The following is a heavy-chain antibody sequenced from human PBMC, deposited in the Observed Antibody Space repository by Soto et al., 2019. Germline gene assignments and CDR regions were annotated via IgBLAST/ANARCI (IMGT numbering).Heavy chain of an antibody. V-gene: IGHV4-31*03. Sequence: PSETLSLTCTVSGGSISSGGYYWSWIRQHPGKGLEWIGYIYYSGSTYYNPSLKSRVTISVDTSKNQFSLKLSSVTAADTAVYYCARVLSGERYFDYWGQGTLVTVSS. CDR2: IYYSGST. D-gene: IGHD2-21*01. J-gene: IGHJ4*02. CDR3: ARVLSGERYFDY. CDR1: GGSISSGGYY.